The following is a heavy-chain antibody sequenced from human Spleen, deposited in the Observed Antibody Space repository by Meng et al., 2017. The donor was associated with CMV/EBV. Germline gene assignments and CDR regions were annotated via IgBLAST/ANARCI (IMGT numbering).Heavy chain of an antibody. CDR2: IYYSGST. J-gene: IGHJ4*02. Sequence: SETLSLTCTVSGGSISNYYWNWIRQPPGKGLEWIGYIYYSGSTSYNPSLKTRVTISVDTSKNQFSLKLSSVTAADTAVYYCARSEYGSSSLFDYWGQGTLVTVSS. D-gene: IGHD6-6*01. CDR3: ARSEYGSSSLFDY. V-gene: IGHV4-59*01. CDR1: GGSISNYY.